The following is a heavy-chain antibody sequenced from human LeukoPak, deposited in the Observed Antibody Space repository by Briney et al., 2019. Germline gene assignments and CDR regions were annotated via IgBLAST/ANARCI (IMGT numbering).Heavy chain of an antibody. V-gene: IGHV4-4*07. CDR1: GGSISSYY. J-gene: IGHJ4*02. CDR3: ARGGRITIFGVVRARTTTIVY. Sequence: PSETLSLTCTVSGGSISSYYWSWIRQPAGKGLEWIGRIYTSGSTNYNPSLKSRVTMSVDTSKNQFSLKLSSVTAADTAVYYCARGGRITIFGVVRARTTTIVYWGQGTLVTVSS. CDR2: IYTSGST. D-gene: IGHD3-3*01.